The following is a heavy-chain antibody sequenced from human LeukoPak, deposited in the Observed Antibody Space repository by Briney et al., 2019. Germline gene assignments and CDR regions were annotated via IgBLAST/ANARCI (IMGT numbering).Heavy chain of an antibody. CDR2: IYPADSDT. V-gene: IGHV5-51*01. CDR3: ARRASAYDSSGYHFDY. D-gene: IGHD3-22*01. Sequence: GESLKISCKGSGYSFSNYWIGWVRQMPGKGLEWMGIIYPADSDTRYSPSFQGQVTISTDKTITTAYLHWSSLQASDTAMYYCARRASAYDSSGYHFDYWGQGTLVTVSS. CDR1: GYSFSNYW. J-gene: IGHJ4*02.